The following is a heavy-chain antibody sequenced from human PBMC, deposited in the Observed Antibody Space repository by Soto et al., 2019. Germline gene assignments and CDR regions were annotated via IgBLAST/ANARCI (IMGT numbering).Heavy chain of an antibody. D-gene: IGHD6-6*01. J-gene: IGHJ4*02. CDR3: ARVLSSSAGDDYFDY. CDR2: IYPGDSDI. Sequence: GQSLKISCKGSGYSFTSYWIGWVRQMPGKGLEWMGIIYPGDSDIRYSPSFQGQVTISADKSISTAYLQWSSLKASDTAMYYCARVLSSSAGDDYFDYWGQGTMVTVSS. CDR1: GYSFTSYW. V-gene: IGHV5-51*01.